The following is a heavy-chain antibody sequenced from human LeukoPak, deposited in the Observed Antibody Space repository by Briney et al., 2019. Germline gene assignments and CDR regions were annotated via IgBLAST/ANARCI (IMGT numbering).Heavy chain of an antibody. J-gene: IGHJ4*02. CDR3: ANPKGYYDSGALIGGY. D-gene: IGHD3-22*01. CDR1: RFTFSNYG. V-gene: IGHV3-30*02. Sequence: GGSLRLSCAASRFTFSNYGIHWVRQAPGKGLEWVAFIRYDGSNKYYADSVKGRFTISRDNSKNTLYLQMNSLRAEDTAVYYCANPKGYYDSGALIGGYWGQGTLVIVSS. CDR2: IRYDGSNK.